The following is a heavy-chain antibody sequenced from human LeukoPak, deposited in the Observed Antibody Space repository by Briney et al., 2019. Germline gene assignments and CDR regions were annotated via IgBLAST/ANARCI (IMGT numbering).Heavy chain of an antibody. CDR2: INPNSGGT. CDR3: ARMTTVVTRSFQH. CDR1: GYTFTGYY. Sequence: ASVTVSCKASGYTFTGYYMHWVRQAPGQGLEWMGWINPNSGGTNYAQKFQGRVTMTRDTSISTAYMELSRLRSDDTAVYYCARMTTVVTRSFQHWGQGTLVTVSS. J-gene: IGHJ1*01. V-gene: IGHV1-2*02. D-gene: IGHD4-17*01.